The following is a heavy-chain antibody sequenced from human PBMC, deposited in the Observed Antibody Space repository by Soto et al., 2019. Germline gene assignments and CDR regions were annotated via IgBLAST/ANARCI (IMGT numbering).Heavy chain of an antibody. V-gene: IGHV6-1*01. Sequence: SQTLSLTCAISGDSISSNSVAWNWIRQSPSRGLEWLGRTYYRSKWYNDYAVSVKSRVTINPDTSKNQFSMQLNSLIPEDTSVYYGAAGSGWYYFDYRGQGILVSVS. CDR2: TYYRSKWYN. CDR3: AAGSGWYYFDY. CDR1: GDSISSNSVA. J-gene: IGHJ4*02. D-gene: IGHD6-19*01.